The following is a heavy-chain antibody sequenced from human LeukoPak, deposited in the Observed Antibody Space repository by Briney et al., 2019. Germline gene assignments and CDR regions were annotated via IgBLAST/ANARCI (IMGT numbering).Heavy chain of an antibody. V-gene: IGHV3-21*01. CDR2: ISSGSSYI. Sequence: PGGSLRLSCAASGLTFSRYSMNWVRQAPGKGLEWVSSISSGSSYIYYADSVKGRFTISRDNAKNSLYLQMNSLRAEDTAVYYCAREHTGFSMIVVARRDYYYMDVWGKGTTVTVSS. D-gene: IGHD3-22*01. J-gene: IGHJ6*03. CDR1: GLTFSRYS. CDR3: AREHTGFSMIVVARRDYYYMDV.